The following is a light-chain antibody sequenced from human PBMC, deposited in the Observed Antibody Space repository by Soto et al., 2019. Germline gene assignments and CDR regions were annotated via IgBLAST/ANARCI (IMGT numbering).Light chain of an antibody. CDR1: SSNIGAGYD. V-gene: IGLV1-40*01. Sequence: QSVVTQPPSVSGAPGQRVTISCTGSSSNIGAGYDVHWYQQFPGTAPKHLIYGNNNRPSGVPDRFSGSKSGTSASLAITGLQAVDEADDYCQSFDTRLNSVVFGGGTKLTVL. CDR3: QSFDTRLNSVV. CDR2: GNN. J-gene: IGLJ2*01.